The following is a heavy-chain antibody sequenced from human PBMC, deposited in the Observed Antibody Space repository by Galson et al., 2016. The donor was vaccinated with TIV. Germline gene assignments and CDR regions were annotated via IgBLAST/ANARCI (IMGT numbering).Heavy chain of an antibody. J-gene: IGHJ4*02. CDR1: GYRFSDYW. D-gene: IGHD6-19*01. CDR3: ATLSSGWPNYFDS. CDR2: IYPGASDT. V-gene: IGHV5-51*01. Sequence: QSGAEVKKPGESLKISCRGSGYRFSDYWIGWVRQTPEEGLEWMGVIYPGASDTKYSPSFQGQVTISADKSINTAYLQWNRLKASDTAIYFCATLSSGWPNYFDSWGQGTQVIVSS.